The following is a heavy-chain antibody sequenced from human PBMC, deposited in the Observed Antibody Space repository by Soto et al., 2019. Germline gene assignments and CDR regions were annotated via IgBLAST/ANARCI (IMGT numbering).Heavy chain of an antibody. J-gene: IGHJ4*02. CDR1: GFTFSSYS. Sequence: LRLSCAASGFTFSSYSMTWVRQAPGKGLEWVASISNSSSTIYNAASMKRLFTISRENAKNSLYLQRNSLRAEDTAVYYCAREPRGSYPSVDYWGQGTLVTVSS. CDR2: ISNSSSTI. V-gene: IGHV3-48*04. D-gene: IGHD1-26*01. CDR3: AREPRGSYPSVDY.